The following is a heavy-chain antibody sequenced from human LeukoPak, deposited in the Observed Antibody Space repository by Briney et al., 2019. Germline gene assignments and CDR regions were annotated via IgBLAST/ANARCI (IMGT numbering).Heavy chain of an antibody. Sequence: ASVNLSCKTSEYTFSDYSIHWLRQPPGQGLEGIGSISPNSGDTNYAQKFQGRVPTTSDTSITTASMELSRLRSDDTAVFYCARLRGLGLFDYWGQGTLVTVSS. J-gene: IGHJ4*02. CDR1: EYTFSDYS. V-gene: IGHV1-2*02. D-gene: IGHD3/OR15-3a*01. CDR3: ARLRGLGLFDY. CDR2: ISPNSGDT.